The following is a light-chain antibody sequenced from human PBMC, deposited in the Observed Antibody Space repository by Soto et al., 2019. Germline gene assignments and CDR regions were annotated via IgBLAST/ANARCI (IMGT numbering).Light chain of an antibody. Sequence: EIVLTQSPGTLSLSPGERATLSCRASQSVSSSYLAWYQQKPGQAPRLLIYGASSRATGIPDRFSGSGSGTDFTLTIRRLEPEDFAVYFCKHCGSSPMAFGQGTKVDIK. V-gene: IGKV3-20*01. CDR1: QSVSSSY. CDR2: GAS. CDR3: KHCGSSPMA. J-gene: IGKJ1*01.